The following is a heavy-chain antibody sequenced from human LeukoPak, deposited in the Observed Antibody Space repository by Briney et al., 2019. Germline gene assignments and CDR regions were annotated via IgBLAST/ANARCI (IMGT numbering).Heavy chain of an antibody. D-gene: IGHD6-19*01. J-gene: IGHJ6*02. CDR3: ARTSGYSSGWYNFDYYYGMDV. CDR2: INPNSGGT. Sequence: ASVKVSCKASGYTFTGYYMHWVRQAPGQGLEWMGWINPNSGGTGYAQKFQGRVTMTRNTSISTAYMELSSLRSEDTAVYYCARTSGYSSGWYNFDYYYGMDVWGQGTTVTVSS. V-gene: IGHV1-2*02. CDR1: GYTFTGYY.